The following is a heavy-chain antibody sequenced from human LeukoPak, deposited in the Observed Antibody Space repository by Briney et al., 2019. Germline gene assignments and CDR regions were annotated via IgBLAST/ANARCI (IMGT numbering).Heavy chain of an antibody. CDR2: IYTSGST. D-gene: IGHD5-24*01. CDR3: ARHRRDGYNFDY. Sequence: SETLSLTRTVPGGSISSYYWSWIRQPPGKGLEWIGYIYTSGSTKYNPSRKSRVTISVDTSKNQFSLRLSSVTAAHTAVYYCARHRRDGYNFDYWGQGTLVTVSS. J-gene: IGHJ4*02. CDR1: GGSISSYY. V-gene: IGHV4-4*09.